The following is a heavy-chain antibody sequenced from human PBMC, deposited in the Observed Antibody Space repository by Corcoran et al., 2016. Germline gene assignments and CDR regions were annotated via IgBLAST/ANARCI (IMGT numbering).Heavy chain of an antibody. V-gene: IGHV4-34*01. CDR3: AGLVGWTRSYNWFAP. J-gene: IGHJ5*02. CDR1: GGSFSGYY. CDR2: INHSGST. Sequence: QVQLQQWGAGLLKPSETLSLTCAVYGGSFSGYYWSWIRQPPGKGLEWIGEINHSGSTNYNPSLKSRVTRSVDTSKNQFSLKLSSVTAADTAVYYCAGLVGWTRSYNWFAPWGQGTLVTVSS. D-gene: IGHD3-16*02.